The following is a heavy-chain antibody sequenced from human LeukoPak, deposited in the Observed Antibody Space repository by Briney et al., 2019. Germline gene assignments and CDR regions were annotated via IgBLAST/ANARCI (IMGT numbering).Heavy chain of an antibody. CDR1: GGTFGSYA. CDR2: IIPIFGTA. D-gene: IGHD5-24*01. V-gene: IGHV1-69*13. J-gene: IGHJ3*02. CDR3: ARDRRSGWLQPRWLAFDI. Sequence: SVKVSCKASGGTFGSYAISWVRQAPGQGLEWMGGIIPIFGTANYAQKFQGRVTITADESTSTAYMELSSLRSEDTAVYYCARDRRSGWLQPRWLAFDIWGQGTMVTVSS.